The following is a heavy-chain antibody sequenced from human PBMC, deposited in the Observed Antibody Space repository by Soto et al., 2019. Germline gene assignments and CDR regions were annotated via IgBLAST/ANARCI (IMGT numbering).Heavy chain of an antibody. D-gene: IGHD6-19*01. J-gene: IGHJ4*02. Sequence: ASVKVSCKASGYTFTSYYMHWVRQAPGQGLEWMGIINPSGGSTSYAQKFQGRVTMTRDTSTSTVYMELSSLRSEDTAVYYCASDTAELRAVAGTGYWGQGTLVTVSS. CDR3: ASDTAELRAVAGTGY. V-gene: IGHV1-46*01. CDR1: GYTFTSYY. CDR2: INPSGGST.